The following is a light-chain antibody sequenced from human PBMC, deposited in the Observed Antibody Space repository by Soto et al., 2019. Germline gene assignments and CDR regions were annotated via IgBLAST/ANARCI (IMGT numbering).Light chain of an antibody. CDR2: DLT. CDR1: SADVGRFDY. CDR3: CAFGGVFGM. J-gene: IGLJ3*02. Sequence: QSALTQPRSVSGSPGQSVTISCTGTSADVGRFDYVSWYQQHPGQAPKLIISDLTQRPSGVPDRFSGSRSGNTASLSISGLRPEDEADYCCCAFGGVFGMFGGGTKVTVL. V-gene: IGLV2-11*01.